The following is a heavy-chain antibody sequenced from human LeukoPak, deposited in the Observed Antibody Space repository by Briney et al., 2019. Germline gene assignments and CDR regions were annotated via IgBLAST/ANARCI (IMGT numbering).Heavy chain of an antibody. D-gene: IGHD1-7*01. CDR1: GFTFSSYG. J-gene: IGHJ6*03. CDR3: ARPRTSGDYYMDV. Sequence: GGSLRLSCAASGFTFSSYGMSWVRQAPGKGLEWVSAISGSGGSTYYADSVKGRFTISRDNSKNTLYLQMNSLRAEDTAVYYCARPRTSGDYYMDVWGKGTTVTVSS. V-gene: IGHV3-23*01. CDR2: ISGSGGST.